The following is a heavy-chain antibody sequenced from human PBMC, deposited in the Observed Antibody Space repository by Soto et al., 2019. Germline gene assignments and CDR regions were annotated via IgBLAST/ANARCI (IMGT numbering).Heavy chain of an antibody. D-gene: IGHD1-26*01. CDR3: AKDPFNWSYYYFDY. Sequence: GGSLRLSCAASGFTFSSYAMSWVRQAPGKGLEWVSAISGSGGSTYYADSVKGRFTISRDNSKNTLYLQMNSLRAEDAAVYYCAKDPFNWSYYYFDYWGQGTLVTVSS. CDR1: GFTFSSYA. V-gene: IGHV3-23*01. J-gene: IGHJ4*02. CDR2: ISGSGGST.